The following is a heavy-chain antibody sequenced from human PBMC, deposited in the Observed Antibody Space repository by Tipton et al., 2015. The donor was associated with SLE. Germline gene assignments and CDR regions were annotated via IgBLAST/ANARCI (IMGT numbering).Heavy chain of an antibody. CDR3: AITMAVAAAGYFDL. D-gene: IGHD2-15*01. CDR2: MYTSGNT. V-gene: IGHV4-4*07. CDR1: GGSISSYY. Sequence: TLSLTCTVSGGSISSYYWSWIRQPAGKGREWIGRMYTSGNTNYNPSLKSRVTMSVDTSKNQFSLKLSSVTAADTAVYYCAITMAVAAAGYFDLWGRGTLVTVSS. J-gene: IGHJ2*01.